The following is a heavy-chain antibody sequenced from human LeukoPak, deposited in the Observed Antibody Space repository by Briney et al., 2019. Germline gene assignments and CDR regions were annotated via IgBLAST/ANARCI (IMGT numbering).Heavy chain of an antibody. D-gene: IGHD1-26*01. CDR2: IKGGGSET. CDR3: ARVRGSYSVDY. Sequence: PGGSLRLSCAASGFTFSSYAMSWVRQAPGKGLEWVSNIKGGGSETYYADSVKGRFTISRDNAKNSLHLQMNSLRVEDTAVSYCARVRGSYSVDYWGQGTLVTVSS. V-gene: IGHV3-7*01. J-gene: IGHJ4*02. CDR1: GFTFSSYA.